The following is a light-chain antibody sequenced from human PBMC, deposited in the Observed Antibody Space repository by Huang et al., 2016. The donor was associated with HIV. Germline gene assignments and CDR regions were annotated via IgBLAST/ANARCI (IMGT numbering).Light chain of an antibody. V-gene: IGKV1-6*01. Sequence: AIQMTQSPSSLSASVGDRVTITCRASQGIRNDLGWYQQKPGKAPKLLIYASSSLQSGVPSRFRGSGSGTDFTLTISSLQPEDFATYYCLQDYNYPVTFGGGTKVEIK. J-gene: IGKJ4*01. CDR3: LQDYNYPVT. CDR1: QGIRND. CDR2: ASS.